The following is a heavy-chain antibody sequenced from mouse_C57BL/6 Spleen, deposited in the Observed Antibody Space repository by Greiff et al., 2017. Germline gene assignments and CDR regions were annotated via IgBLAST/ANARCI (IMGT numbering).Heavy chain of an antibody. Sequence: EVKLVESGGGLVQPGGSLKLSCAASGFTFSDYYMYWVRQTPEKRLEWVAYISNGGGSTYYPDTVKGRFTISRDNAKNTLYLQMSRLKSEDTAMYYCARQDYDSPFAYWGQGTLVTVSA. D-gene: IGHD2-4*01. V-gene: IGHV5-12*01. CDR2: ISNGGGST. CDR3: ARQDYDSPFAY. CDR1: GFTFSDYY. J-gene: IGHJ3*01.